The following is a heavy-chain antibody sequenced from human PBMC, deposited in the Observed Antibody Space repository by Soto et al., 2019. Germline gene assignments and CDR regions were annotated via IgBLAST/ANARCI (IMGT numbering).Heavy chain of an antibody. J-gene: IGHJ6*02. V-gene: IGHV4-31*03. CDR2: ILYSEKN. Sequence: PXQSLSVTCLDSCASITSGCSYWTWIRQHPGKGLEWIGNILYSEKNYYNPSLKSRVTISLDTSKNQFSLKVNSVTAADTAVYYCVTDRGTTLRMDFWGQGTTVTVSS. D-gene: IGHD3-10*01. CDR3: VTDRGTTLRMDF. CDR1: CASITSGCSY.